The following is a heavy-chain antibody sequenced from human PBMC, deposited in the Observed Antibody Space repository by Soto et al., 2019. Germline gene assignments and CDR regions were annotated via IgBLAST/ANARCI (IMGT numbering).Heavy chain of an antibody. CDR1: GFTFSSYS. Sequence: EVQLVESGGGLVQPGGSLRLSCAASGFTFSSYSMNWVRQAPGKGLEWVSYISSSSSTIYYADSVKGRFTISRDNAKNSLYLQMNSLRDEDTAVYYSARDGSLMGWELLPSDYWGQGTLVTVSS. D-gene: IGHD1-26*01. J-gene: IGHJ4*02. V-gene: IGHV3-48*02. CDR2: ISSSSSTI. CDR3: ARDGSLMGWELLPSDY.